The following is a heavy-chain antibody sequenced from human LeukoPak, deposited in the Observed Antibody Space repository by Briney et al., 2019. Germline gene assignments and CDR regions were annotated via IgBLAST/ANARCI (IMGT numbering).Heavy chain of an antibody. CDR2: ISGAGDNT. J-gene: IGHJ2*01. D-gene: IGHD5/OR15-5a*01. CDR3: AKDYSVSNWCFDL. Sequence: PGGSLRLSCTASGFIFRNYAMSWVRQAPGKGLEWVSTISGAGDNTNNADSVTGRFTISRDNPKNTLYLQMNSLRAEDTAVYYCAKDYSVSNWCFDLWGRGTLVTVSS. V-gene: IGHV3-23*01. CDR1: GFIFRNYA.